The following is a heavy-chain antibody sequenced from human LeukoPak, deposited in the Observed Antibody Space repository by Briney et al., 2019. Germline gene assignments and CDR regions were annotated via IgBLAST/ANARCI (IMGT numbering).Heavy chain of an antibody. CDR2: IYYSGST. J-gene: IGHJ6*02. CDR1: GGFISSYY. CDR3: ARHGPLGDFWSGYYASGHYGMDV. Sequence: PSETLSLTCTVSGGFISSYYWSWIRQPPGKGLEWIGYIYYSGSTDYNPSLKSRVTISVDTSKNQFSLKLSSVTAADTAVYYCARHGPLGDFWSGYYASGHYGMDVWGQGTTVTVSS. V-gene: IGHV4-59*08. D-gene: IGHD3-3*01.